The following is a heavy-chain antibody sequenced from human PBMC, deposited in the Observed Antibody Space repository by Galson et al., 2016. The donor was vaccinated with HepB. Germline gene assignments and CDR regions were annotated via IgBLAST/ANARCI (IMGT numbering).Heavy chain of an antibody. CDR1: GFTFSGYA. D-gene: IGHD3-22*01. J-gene: IGHJ4*02. V-gene: IGHV3-23*01. CDR3: AKRDYYDSSGFSALLDY. CDR2: IRGSGDTT. Sequence: SLRLSCAASGFTFSGYAMSWVRQAPGKGLEWVSGIRGSGDTTDYGDSVKGRFTISRDNSKNTLYLQMNSLRAEDTAVYYCAKRDYYDSSGFSALLDYWGLGTLVTVSS.